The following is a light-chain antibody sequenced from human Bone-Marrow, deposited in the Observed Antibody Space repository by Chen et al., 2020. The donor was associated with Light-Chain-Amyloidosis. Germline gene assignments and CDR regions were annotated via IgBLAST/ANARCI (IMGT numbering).Light chain of an antibody. V-gene: IGKV3-20*01. J-gene: IGKJ4*01. CDR2: GSS. CDR3: QQYGTSPLT. Sequence: DIVLTQSRGTLSLSRGEGANLSCRASQTISSNYLTWYQQKLGQAPRLLIYGSSSRATGIPDRFTGSGSGTDLTLTINRLEPEDFAMYYCQQYGTSPLTFGGGTKVEIK. CDR1: QTISSNY.